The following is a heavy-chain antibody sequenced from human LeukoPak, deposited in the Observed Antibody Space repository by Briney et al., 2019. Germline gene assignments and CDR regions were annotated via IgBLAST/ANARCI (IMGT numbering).Heavy chain of an antibody. D-gene: IGHD3-10*01. CDR1: GFTFSSYA. J-gene: IGHJ4*02. Sequence: GGSLRLSCAASGFTFSSYAMSWVRQAPGKGLEWVSTISNSDGNTYYADSVKGRFTISRDNSKNTLYLQMNSLRAEDTAVYYCAKGTPTMVRGVIQDLNWGQGTLVTVSS. CDR2: ISNSDGNT. V-gene: IGHV3-23*01. CDR3: AKGTPTMVRGVIQDLN.